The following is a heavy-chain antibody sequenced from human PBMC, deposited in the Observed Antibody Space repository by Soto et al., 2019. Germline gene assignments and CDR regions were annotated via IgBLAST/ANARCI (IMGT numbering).Heavy chain of an antibody. J-gene: IGHJ4*02. CDR3: ARAFIATRFLIDC. CDR2: IKQDGSEK. D-gene: IGHD6-6*01. V-gene: IGHV3-7*04. Sequence: PGGFLRLSCAVSGFTFSSYWRSWVRQAPGKGLEWVANIKQDGSEKYYVDSVKGRFTISRDNAKNSLYLQMNSLRIEDTAEYYCARAFIATRFLIDCWGQGTLVTVSS. CDR1: GFTFSSYW.